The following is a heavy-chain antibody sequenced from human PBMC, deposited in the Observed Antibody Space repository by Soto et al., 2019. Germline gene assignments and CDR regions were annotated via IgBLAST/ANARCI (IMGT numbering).Heavy chain of an antibody. J-gene: IGHJ6*03. CDR1: GGSISSYY. V-gene: IGHV4-59*08. CDR2: IYYSGST. Sequence: SETLSLTCTVSGGSISSYYWSWIRQPPGKGLEWIGYIYYSGSTNYNPSLKSRVTISVDTSKNQFSLKLSSVTAADTAVYYCARRLELIAARPDYYYYMDVWGKGTTVTVSS. CDR3: ARRLELIAARPDYYYYMDV. D-gene: IGHD6-6*01.